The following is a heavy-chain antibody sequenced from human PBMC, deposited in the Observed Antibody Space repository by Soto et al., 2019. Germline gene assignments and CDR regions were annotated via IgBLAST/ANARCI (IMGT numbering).Heavy chain of an antibody. CDR3: ATSFWNDSRRYYYYYGMDV. V-gene: IGHV1-24*01. CDR2: FDPEDGET. CDR1: GYTLTELS. J-gene: IGHJ6*02. Sequence: ASVKVSCKVSGYTLTELSMHWVRQAPGKGLEWMGGFDPEDGETIYAQKFQGRVTMTEDTSTDTAYMELSSLRSEDTAVYYCATSFWNDSRRYYYYYGMDVWGQGTTVTVSS. D-gene: IGHD1-1*01.